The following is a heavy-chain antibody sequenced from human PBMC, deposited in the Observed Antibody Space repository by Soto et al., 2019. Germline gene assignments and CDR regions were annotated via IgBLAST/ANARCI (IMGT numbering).Heavy chain of an antibody. J-gene: IGHJ6*02. D-gene: IGHD2-15*01. CDR2: VSGGGGAT. Sequence: EAQLLESGGGLVQPGGSLRLSCAASGFTFTSYAMSWVRQAPGKGLEWVSGVSGGGGATYYADSVKGRFTISRDNSKNTLYLQMNRLRAEDTAVYYCAKDSFICDGGSCYHDHYCYGMDVWGQGTTVTVSS. CDR1: GFTFTSYA. CDR3: AKDSFICDGGSCYHDHYCYGMDV. V-gene: IGHV3-23*01.